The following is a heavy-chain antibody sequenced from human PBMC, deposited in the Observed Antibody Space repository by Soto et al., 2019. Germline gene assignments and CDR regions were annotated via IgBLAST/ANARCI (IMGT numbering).Heavy chain of an antibody. D-gene: IGHD3-16*01. CDR1: GGSISGGGYS. V-gene: IGHV4-31*03. CDR3: AREAVVISLGGGLDF. Sequence: QVQLQESGPGLVKPSQTLSLTCTVSGGSISGGGYSWSWIRQHPGKGLEGIEYIYNSGSTYYNPSLKSRVTISGDTSKNQVSMELSSVTAADTAVYYCAREAVVISLGGGLDFWGQGTLVTVSS. CDR2: IYNSGST. J-gene: IGHJ4*01.